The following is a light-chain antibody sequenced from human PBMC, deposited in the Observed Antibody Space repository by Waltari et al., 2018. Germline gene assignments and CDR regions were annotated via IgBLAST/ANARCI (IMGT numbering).Light chain of an antibody. CDR3: AAWDGSVSAHVV. CDR2: RND. J-gene: IGLJ2*01. CDR1: SFNIGYNF. Sequence: QSVLTQPPSASGLPGQRVIISCSGTSFNIGYNFVFWYHQNPGAAPKLLIYRNDQLPSGVPARFSGSKSGTSASLAISGLRSEDEGDYYCAAWDGSVSAHVVFGGGTSVTVL. V-gene: IGLV1-47*01.